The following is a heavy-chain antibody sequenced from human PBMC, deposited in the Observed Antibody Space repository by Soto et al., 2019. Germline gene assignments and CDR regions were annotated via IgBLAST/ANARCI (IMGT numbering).Heavy chain of an antibody. J-gene: IGHJ2*01. V-gene: IGHV3-23*01. CDR2: IIASGVIT. Sequence: EVQLLESGGGLVQPGGSLRLACAASGLTFSRYTMGWVRQAPGKGLEWVSAIIASGVITYYADSVKGRFTISRDNSNKTVYLQMNSLRAEDTAVYYCAKDLRGPEAGTWYFDLWGRGTLVTVSS. CDR1: GLTFSRYT. CDR3: AKDLRGPEAGTWYFDL. D-gene: IGHD6-13*01.